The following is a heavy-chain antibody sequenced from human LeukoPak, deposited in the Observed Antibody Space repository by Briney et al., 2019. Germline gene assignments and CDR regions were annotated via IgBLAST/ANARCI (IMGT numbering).Heavy chain of an antibody. V-gene: IGHV1-2*02. D-gene: IGHD3-22*01. CDR1: GYTFTGYY. CDR2: INPNSGGT. J-gene: IGHJ4*02. Sequence: ASVKVSCKASGYTFTGYYMHWVRQAPGQGLEWMGWINPNSGGTNYAQKFQGRVTMTRDTSISTAYMELSRLRSDDTAVYYCARDLSYYYDSSGYPTYFDYWGQGTLVTVSS. CDR3: ARDLSYYYDSSGYPTYFDY.